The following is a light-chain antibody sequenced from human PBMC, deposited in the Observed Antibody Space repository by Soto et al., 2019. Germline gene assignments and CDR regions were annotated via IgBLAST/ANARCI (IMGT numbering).Light chain of an antibody. Sequence: DIQVNKSPATLSAYVGDRVTITCRASQSIRSWLAWYQQKPGKAPKLLIYKASSLESGVPSRFSGSGSGTEFTLTISSLQPDDFATYYCQPYNHYWTFGQGAKVDI. CDR3: QPYNHYWT. V-gene: IGKV1-5*03. CDR1: QSIRSW. CDR2: KAS. J-gene: IGKJ1*01.